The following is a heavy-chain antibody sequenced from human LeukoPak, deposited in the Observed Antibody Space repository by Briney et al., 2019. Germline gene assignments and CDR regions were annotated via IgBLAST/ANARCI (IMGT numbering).Heavy chain of an antibody. Sequence: ASVKVSCKASGYTFTGYYMHWVRQAPGQGLEWMGWINPNSGGTNYAQKFQGRVTMTTDTSTSTAYMELRSLRSDDTAVYYCARGYSSSWRYYFDYWGQGTLVTVSS. V-gene: IGHV1-2*02. CDR2: INPNSGGT. D-gene: IGHD6-13*01. CDR1: GYTFTGYY. CDR3: ARGYSSSWRYYFDY. J-gene: IGHJ4*02.